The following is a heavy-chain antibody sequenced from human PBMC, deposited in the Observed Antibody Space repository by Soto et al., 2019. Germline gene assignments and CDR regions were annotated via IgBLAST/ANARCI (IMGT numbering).Heavy chain of an antibody. V-gene: IGHV4-59*01. D-gene: IGHD6-19*01. CDR3: ARSVAVPGAHIDY. CDR2: VYYTGST. J-gene: IGHJ4*02. Sequence: PETLSLTCSVSGGSISGSYWSWIRQSPGKGLEWLGYVYYTGSTNYSPSLRSRVSISVDTSKNEFSLRLSSVTAADTAVYFCARSVAVPGAHIDYWGQGTQVTVSS. CDR1: GGSISGSY.